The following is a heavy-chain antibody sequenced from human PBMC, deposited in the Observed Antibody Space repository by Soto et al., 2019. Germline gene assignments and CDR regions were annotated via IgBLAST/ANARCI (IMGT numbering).Heavy chain of an antibody. J-gene: IGHJ4*02. CDR1: GYAFTWFN. CDR2: INAGNGNT. Sequence: ASVKGSCKASGYAFTWFNIHWVRQAPGQRLEWMGWINAGNGNTKYSQKFQGRVTMTEDTSTDTAYMELSSLRSEDTAVYYCATRGGQRLVRGELRGGLFDYWGQGTLVTVSS. D-gene: IGHD6-13*01. CDR3: ATRGGQRLVRGELRGGLFDY. V-gene: IGHV1-3*01.